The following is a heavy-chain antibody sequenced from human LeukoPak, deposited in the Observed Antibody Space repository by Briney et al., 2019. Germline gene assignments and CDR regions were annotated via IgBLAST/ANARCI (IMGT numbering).Heavy chain of an antibody. V-gene: IGHV4-59*01. CDR2: VHYSWST. J-gene: IGHJ6*02. D-gene: IGHD2-8*02. Sequence: SETLSLTCTVSGGSISGYYWSWTRKPPGKGLECIGYVHYSWSTSYNPYLKRRVPISVDTSKNQFSLKLGSVTAADTAVYYCAREMVDCTDSSCPNRYYYGMDVWGQGTTVTVSS. CDR3: AREMVDCTDSSCPNRYYYGMDV. CDR1: GGSISGYY.